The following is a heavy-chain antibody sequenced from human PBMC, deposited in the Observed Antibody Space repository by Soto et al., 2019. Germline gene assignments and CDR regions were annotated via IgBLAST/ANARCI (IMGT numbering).Heavy chain of an antibody. J-gene: IGHJ6*02. Sequence: QVQLVQSGAEVKKPGASVKVSCKASGYTFTGYYMHWVRQAPGQGLEWMGWINPNSGGTNYAQKFQGWVTMTRDTAISTXSMKLXXLRSDDTAVYYCARDGREVTTVWSAALDYYYGMDVWGQGTTVTVSS. V-gene: IGHV1-2*04. CDR2: INPNSGGT. CDR1: GYTFTGYY. CDR3: ARDGREVTTVWSAALDYYYGMDV. D-gene: IGHD4-17*01.